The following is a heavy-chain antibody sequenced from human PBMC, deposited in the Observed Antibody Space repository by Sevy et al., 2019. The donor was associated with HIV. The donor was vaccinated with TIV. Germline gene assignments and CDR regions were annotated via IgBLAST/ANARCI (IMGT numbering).Heavy chain of an antibody. V-gene: IGHV1-2*02. Sequence: ASVKVSCKASGYTFTGYYMHWVRQAPGQGLEWMGWINPNSGGTNYAQKFQGRVTMTRDTSISTAYMELSRLRSDDTAVYYCARGGPYCSSTSCYSSNGLFDYWGQGTLVTVSS. CDR2: INPNSGGT. D-gene: IGHD2-2*01. J-gene: IGHJ4*02. CDR3: ARGGPYCSSTSCYSSNGLFDY. CDR1: GYTFTGYY.